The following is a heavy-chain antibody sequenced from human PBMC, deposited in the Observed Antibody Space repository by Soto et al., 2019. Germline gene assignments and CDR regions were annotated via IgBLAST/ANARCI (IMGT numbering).Heavy chain of an antibody. D-gene: IGHD6-19*01. CDR1: GGTFSSYT. J-gene: IGHJ4*02. CDR2: IIPILGIA. V-gene: IGHV1-69*02. CDR3: AIVTVGGSGWQEGDY. Sequence: SVKVSCKASGGTFSSYTISWVRQAPGQGLEWMGRIIPILGIANYAQKFQGRVTITADNSTSTAYMELSSLRSEDTAAYYCAIVTVGGSGWQEGDYWGQGTLVTVSS.